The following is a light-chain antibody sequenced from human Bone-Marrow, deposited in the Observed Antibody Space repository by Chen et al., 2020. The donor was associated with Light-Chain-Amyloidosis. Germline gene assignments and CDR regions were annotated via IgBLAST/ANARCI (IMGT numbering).Light chain of an antibody. CDR2: RDT. Sequence: SYELTQPPSVSVSPGQTARITCSGDDLPTKYAYWYQQKPGQAPVLVIHRDTERPSGSSERFSGASSGTTATVTISGVQAEDEADYHCQSADSSGTYEVIFGGGTKLTGL. J-gene: IGLJ2*01. V-gene: IGLV3-25*03. CDR1: DLPTKY. CDR3: QSADSSGTYEVI.